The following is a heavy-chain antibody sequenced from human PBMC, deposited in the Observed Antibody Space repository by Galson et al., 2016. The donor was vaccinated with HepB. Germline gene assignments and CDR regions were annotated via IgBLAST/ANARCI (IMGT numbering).Heavy chain of an antibody. Sequence: QSGAEVKKPGESVIISCKASGYSFTDNYWIGWVRQMPGKGLEWLGMIYPANSDTRYSLSFQGRVTISADKSIDTAYLQWTGLKASDTAMFYCVRTATGLYSGGQGTLVTVSS. CDR1: GYSFTDNYW. J-gene: IGHJ5*01. V-gene: IGHV5-51*01. CDR3: VRTATGLYS. D-gene: IGHD2-2*01. CDR2: IYPANSDT.